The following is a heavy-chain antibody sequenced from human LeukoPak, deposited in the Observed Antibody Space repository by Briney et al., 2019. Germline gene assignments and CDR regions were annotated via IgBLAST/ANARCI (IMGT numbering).Heavy chain of an antibody. CDR2: ISGIGGST. CDR3: AKSLESTNYYHMDV. Sequence: GGSLRLSCAASGFTFSSYGLSWVRHAPGKGLEWVSAISGIGGSTYYAHSVKGRFTISRDNSKNTLYLQTNSLRAEETAVYYCAKSLESTNYYHMDVWGKGTTVTISS. J-gene: IGHJ6*03. CDR1: GFTFSSYG. V-gene: IGHV3-23*01. D-gene: IGHD2-2*01.